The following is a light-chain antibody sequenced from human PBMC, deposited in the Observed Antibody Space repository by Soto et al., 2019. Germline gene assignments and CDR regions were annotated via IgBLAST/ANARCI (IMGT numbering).Light chain of an antibody. V-gene: IGKV1-39*01. CDR3: QQSYDTPPVT. J-gene: IGKJ5*01. Sequence: DIQLTQSPSSLSASVGDRVNITCRASQSISYYLNWYQQEPGKAPKLLIYAASSLQSGVPSRFSGSGSGADFTLTISGLQPEDFAIYYCQQSYDTPPVTVGQGTRLEIK. CDR1: QSISYY. CDR2: AAS.